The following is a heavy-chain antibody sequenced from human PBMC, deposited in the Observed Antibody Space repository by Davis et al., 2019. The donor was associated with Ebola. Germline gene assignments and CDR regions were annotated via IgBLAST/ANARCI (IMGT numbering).Heavy chain of an antibody. V-gene: IGHV4-38-2*02. Sequence: MPSETLSLTCTVSGYSISSGYYWGWIRPPPGKGLEWIGSIYHSGSTYYNPSLKSRVTISVDRSKNQFSLKLSSVTAADTAVYYCAAGGSRGGFDVWGQGTMVTVSS. D-gene: IGHD1-26*01. CDR2: IYHSGST. CDR3: AAGGSRGGFDV. CDR1: GYSISSGYY. J-gene: IGHJ3*01.